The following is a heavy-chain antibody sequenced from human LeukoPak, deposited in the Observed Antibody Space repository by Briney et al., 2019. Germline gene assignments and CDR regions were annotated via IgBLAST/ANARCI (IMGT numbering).Heavy chain of an antibody. D-gene: IGHD2-8*01. Sequence: GASVKVSCKASGGTFSSYAISWVRQAPGQGLEWMGRIIPILGIANYAQKFQGRVTITADESTSTAYMELSTLRSEDTAVYYCATSMDGNYNYMDVWGTGTTVTVSS. CDR2: IIPILGIA. CDR3: ATSMDGNYNYMDV. J-gene: IGHJ6*03. V-gene: IGHV1-69*04. CDR1: GGTFSSYA.